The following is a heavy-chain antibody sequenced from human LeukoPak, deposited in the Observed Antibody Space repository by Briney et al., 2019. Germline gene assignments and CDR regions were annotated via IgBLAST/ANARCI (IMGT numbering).Heavy chain of an antibody. Sequence: GGSLRLSCAASGFTFSSYSMNWVRQAPGKGLEWVSSISSSSSYIYYADSVKGRFTISRDNAKNSLYLQMNSLRAEDTAMYYCARGIYDFWSGYPDDYGMDVWGQGTTVTVSS. CDR1: GFTFSSYS. CDR2: ISSSSSYI. D-gene: IGHD3-3*01. J-gene: IGHJ6*02. V-gene: IGHV3-21*01. CDR3: ARGIYDFWSGYPDDYGMDV.